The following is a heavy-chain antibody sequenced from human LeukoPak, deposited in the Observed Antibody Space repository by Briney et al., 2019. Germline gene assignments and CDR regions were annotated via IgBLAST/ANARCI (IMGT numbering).Heavy chain of an antibody. CDR1: GFTVRSNH. J-gene: IGHJ4*02. D-gene: IGHD2-21*02. CDR2: IYSGGST. CDR3: ARDTRHIVVVTAILD. V-gene: IGHV3-53*01. Sequence: PGGSLRLSCAASGFTVRSNHMSWVRQAPGKGLEWVSVIYSGGSTYYADSVKGRFTISRDNSKNTLYLQMNSLRAEDTAVYYCARDTRHIVVVTAILDWGQGTLVTVSS.